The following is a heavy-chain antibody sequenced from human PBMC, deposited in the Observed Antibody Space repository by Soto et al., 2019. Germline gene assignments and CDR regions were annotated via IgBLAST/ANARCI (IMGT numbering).Heavy chain of an antibody. Sequence: SGPTLVNPTQTLALTCTFCGFSLSTSGMCVSWIRQPPGKALEWLALIDWDDDKYYSTSLKTRLTISKDTSKNQVVLTMTNMDPVDTATYYCARIALAHDYAANRYYYYGMDVWGQGTTVTVSS. CDR3: ARIALAHDYAANRYYYYGMDV. V-gene: IGHV2-70*01. J-gene: IGHJ6*02. CDR2: IDWDDDK. D-gene: IGHD4-17*01. CDR1: GFSLSTSGMC.